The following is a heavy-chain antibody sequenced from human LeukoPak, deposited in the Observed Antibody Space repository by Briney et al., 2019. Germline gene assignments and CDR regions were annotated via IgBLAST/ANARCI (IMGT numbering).Heavy chain of an antibody. CDR2: ISGSGGST. CDR1: GFTFSSYA. J-gene: IGHJ4*02. CDR3: AKDGRNYYDSSGYLDY. D-gene: IGHD3-22*01. V-gene: IGHV3-23*01. Sequence: GGSLRLSCAASGFTFSSYAMSWVRQAPGKGLEWVSAISGSGGSTYYADSVKGRFTISRDNSKNTLYLQMNSLRAEDTAVYYCAKDGRNYYDSSGYLDYWGQGVLVTVSS.